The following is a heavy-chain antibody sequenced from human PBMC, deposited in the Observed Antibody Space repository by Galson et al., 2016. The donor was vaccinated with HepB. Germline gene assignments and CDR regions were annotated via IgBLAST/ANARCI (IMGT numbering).Heavy chain of an antibody. D-gene: IGHD3/OR15-3a*01. CDR2: ISYDGTNK. J-gene: IGHJ4*02. CDR3: AREMHPHFGLVKDLYYFEY. CDR1: GFTFSSFA. V-gene: IGHV3-30-3*01. Sequence: SLRLSCAASGFTFSSFAMHWVRQAPDKGLEWVAVISYDGTNKYYADSVKGRFTISRDNSKNKMSLQMNSLRAEDTAVYYCAREMHPHFGLVKDLYYFEYWGQGTLVTVSS.